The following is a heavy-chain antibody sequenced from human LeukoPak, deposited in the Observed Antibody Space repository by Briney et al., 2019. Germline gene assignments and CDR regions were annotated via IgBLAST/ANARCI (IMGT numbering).Heavy chain of an antibody. D-gene: IGHD3-10*01. CDR3: ARGIVYGSGSYYKAYYFDS. Sequence: SETLSLTCSVSGGSISSGNYYWSWIRQPAGKGLEWIGRIYTSGSTNYNPSLKSRVTMSVDTSKNQFSLKLSSVTAADTAVYFCARGIVYGSGSYYKAYYFDSWGQGTLVTVSS. J-gene: IGHJ4*02. V-gene: IGHV4-61*02. CDR1: GGSISSGNYY. CDR2: IYTSGST.